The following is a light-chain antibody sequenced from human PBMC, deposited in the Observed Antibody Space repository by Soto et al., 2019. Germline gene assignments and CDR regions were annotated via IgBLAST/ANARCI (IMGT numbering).Light chain of an antibody. CDR2: QIS. J-gene: IGKJ1*01. CDR3: MQSSQLRT. Sequence: DIVLTQSPLSLPVTLGQPASLSCRSSESLLHSGGNTYLSWLHQRPGQPPRLLIYQISERLSGVPDRFSSSGAGTNFTLRISRVEAEDVGIFFCMQSSQLRTFGQGTKVDIK. CDR1: ESLLHSGGNTY. V-gene: IGKV2-24*01.